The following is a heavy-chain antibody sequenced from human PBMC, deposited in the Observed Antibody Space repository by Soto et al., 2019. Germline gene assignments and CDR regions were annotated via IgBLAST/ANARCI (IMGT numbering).Heavy chain of an antibody. CDR2: ISAYNGNT. CDR3: AATSAAPASPAFES. D-gene: IGHD6-13*01. J-gene: IGHJ3*02. V-gene: IGHV1-18*01. CDR1: GYTFTSYG. Sequence: ASVKVSCKASGYTFTSYGISWVRQAPGQGLEWMGWISAYNGNTNYAQKLQGRVTMTTDTSTSTAYMELRSLRSDDTAVYYCAATSAAPASPAFESWGQGTMVTVSS.